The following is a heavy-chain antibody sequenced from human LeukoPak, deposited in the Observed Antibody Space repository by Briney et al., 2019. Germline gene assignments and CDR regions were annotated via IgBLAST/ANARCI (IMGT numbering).Heavy chain of an antibody. Sequence: SETLSLTCTVSGASISSTDYYWGWIRQPPGKGLEWIGSLYSGGLTYYNPSLKSRVTISVDTSKNQFSLKVTSVTAADTAVYSCASGGYSSGWYGSFDIWGQWTVVTVSS. CDR1: GASISSTDYY. CDR2: LYSGGLT. D-gene: IGHD6-19*01. CDR3: ASGGYSSGWYGSFDI. J-gene: IGHJ3*02. V-gene: IGHV4-39*01.